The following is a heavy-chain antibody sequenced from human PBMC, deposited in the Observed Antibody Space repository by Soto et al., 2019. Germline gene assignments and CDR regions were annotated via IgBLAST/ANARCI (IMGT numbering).Heavy chain of an antibody. CDR2: IYSGGST. J-gene: IGHJ4*02. CDR3: ASERGYSYGSRVDC. D-gene: IGHD5-18*01. Sequence: EVQLVESGGGLIQPGGSLRLSCAASGFTVSSNYMSWVRQAPGKGLEWVSVIYSGGSTYYADSVKGRFTISRDNSKNTLYLQMNSLRAEDTAVYYCASERGYSYGSRVDCWGQGTLVTVSS. CDR1: GFTVSSNY. V-gene: IGHV3-53*01.